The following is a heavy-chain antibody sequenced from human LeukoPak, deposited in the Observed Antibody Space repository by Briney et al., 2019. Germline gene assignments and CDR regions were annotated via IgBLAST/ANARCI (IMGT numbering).Heavy chain of an antibody. V-gene: IGHV3-23*01. D-gene: IGHD3-10*01. CDR1: GFTFSNHG. CDR3: AKDDAWLRFGE. CDR2: ISPSGDIT. Sequence: GGSLRLSCAASGFTFSNHGMNWVRQAPGKGLEWVSGISPSGDITYYADSVKGRFTISRDNSKNTVYLQVISLTAEDTAVDYCAKDDAWLRFGEWSQGTLVTVSS. J-gene: IGHJ4*02.